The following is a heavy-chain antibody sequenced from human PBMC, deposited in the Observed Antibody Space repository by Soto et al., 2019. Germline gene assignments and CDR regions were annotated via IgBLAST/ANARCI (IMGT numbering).Heavy chain of an antibody. Sequence: QVQLMQSGAEVKKPGSSVKVSCKASGGTFSTSAISWVRQAPGEGLEWVGGIMPVFATPDYAQKFQGRVTISADESTTTADLDLTSLTTDDTAVYYCARDKDRQQLGGNYYYILDVWGQGTAITVSS. J-gene: IGHJ6*02. CDR3: ARDKDRQQLGGNYYYILDV. CDR2: IMPVFATP. V-gene: IGHV1-69*12. CDR1: GGTFSTSA. D-gene: IGHD3-3*02.